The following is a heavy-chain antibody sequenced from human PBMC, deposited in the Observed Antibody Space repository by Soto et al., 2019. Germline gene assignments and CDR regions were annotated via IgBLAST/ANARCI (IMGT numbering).Heavy chain of an antibody. V-gene: IGHV3-30*18. D-gene: IGHD3-10*01. Sequence: GGSLRLSCAASGFTFSSYGMHWVRQAPGKGLEWVAVISYDGSNKYYADSVKGRFTISRDNSKNTLYLQMNSLRAEDTAVYYCAKSEARGVIIGIDYWGQGTLVTVSS. CDR3: AKSEARGVIIGIDY. CDR2: ISYDGSNK. J-gene: IGHJ4*02. CDR1: GFTFSSYG.